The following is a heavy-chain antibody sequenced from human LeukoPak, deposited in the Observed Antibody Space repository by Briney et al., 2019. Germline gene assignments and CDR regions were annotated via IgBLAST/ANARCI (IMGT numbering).Heavy chain of an antibody. CDR2: IYHSGST. CDR3: ARAPPRVLRYFDWLLSGQFDY. Sequence: SETLSLTCAVYGGSFSGYYWSWIRQPPGKGLEWIGYIYHSGSTYYNPSLKSRVTISVDTSKNQFSLKLSSVTAADTAVYYCARAPPRVLRYFDWLLSGQFDYWGQGTLVTVSS. CDR1: GGSFSGYY. J-gene: IGHJ4*02. D-gene: IGHD3-9*01. V-gene: IGHV4-34*01.